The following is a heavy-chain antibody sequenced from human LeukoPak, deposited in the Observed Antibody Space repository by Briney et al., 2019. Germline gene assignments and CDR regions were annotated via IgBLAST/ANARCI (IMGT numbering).Heavy chain of an antibody. J-gene: IGHJ6*02. D-gene: IGHD3-9*01. Sequence: GASVKVSCKASGGTFSSYAISWVRQAPGQGLEWMGWMNPNSGNTGYAQKFQGRVTMTRNISISTAYMELSSLRSEDTAVYYCARGKTYYDILTGQYYYYYYGMDVWGQGTTVTVSS. V-gene: IGHV1-8*02. CDR3: ARGKTYYDILTGQYYYYYYGMDV. CDR2: MNPNSGNT. CDR1: GGTFSSYA.